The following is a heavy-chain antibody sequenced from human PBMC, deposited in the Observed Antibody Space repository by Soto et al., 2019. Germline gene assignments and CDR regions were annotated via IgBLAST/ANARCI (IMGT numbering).Heavy chain of an antibody. CDR3: AKGSSYGENYYYYGMDV. Sequence: PGGSLRLSXAASGFTFSSYAMSWVRQAPGKGLEWVSAISGSGGSTYYADSVKGRFTISRDNSKNTLYLQMNSLRAEDTAVYYCAKGSSYGENYYYYGMDVWGQGTTVTVSS. J-gene: IGHJ6*02. D-gene: IGHD5-18*01. V-gene: IGHV3-23*01. CDR1: GFTFSSYA. CDR2: ISGSGGST.